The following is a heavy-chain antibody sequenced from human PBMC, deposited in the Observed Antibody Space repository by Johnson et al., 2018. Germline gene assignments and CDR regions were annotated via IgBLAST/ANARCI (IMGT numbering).Heavy chain of an antibody. V-gene: IGHV3-21*04. Sequence: VQLVESGGGLVKPGGSLRLSCAASGFTFSSYSMNWVRQAPGKGLEWVSSISSSSSYIYYADSVKGRFTISRDNAKNSLYRQMNSLGAVDTALDCWPSHSGSFFGAFDIGGLGTMVTVSS. J-gene: IGHJ3*02. D-gene: IGHD1-26*01. CDR3: PSHSGSFFGAFDI. CDR2: ISSSSSYI. CDR1: GFTFSSYS.